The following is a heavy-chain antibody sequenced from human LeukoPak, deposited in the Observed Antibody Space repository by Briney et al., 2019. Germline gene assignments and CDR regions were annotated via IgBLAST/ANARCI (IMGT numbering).Heavy chain of an antibody. CDR2: INPNSGGT. Sequence: ASVKVSCKASGYTFTGYYMHWVRHAPGQGLEWMGWINPNSGGTNYAQKFQGRVTMTRDTSISTAYMELSRLRSDDTAVYYCARETVGDDYGDYEPPYYFDYWGQGTLVTVSS. V-gene: IGHV1-2*02. CDR3: ARETVGDDYGDYEPPYYFDY. J-gene: IGHJ4*02. D-gene: IGHD4-17*01. CDR1: GYTFTGYY.